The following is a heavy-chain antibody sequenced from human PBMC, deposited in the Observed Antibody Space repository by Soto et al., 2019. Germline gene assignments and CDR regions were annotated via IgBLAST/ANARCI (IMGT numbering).Heavy chain of an antibody. Sequence: QVQLVQSGAEVKKPGSSVQVSCKAPGGNFSSNGIRWVRQAPGQGLEFMGGIIPTFGTTNYAHKFRGRVTITADESTGTAYMELSSLRSDDTAVYYCAGASDSTWYNWLDPWGQGTLVTVSS. V-gene: IGHV1-69*01. D-gene: IGHD5-18*01. CDR2: IIPTFGTT. CDR1: GGNFSSNG. J-gene: IGHJ5*02. CDR3: AGASDSTWYNWLDP.